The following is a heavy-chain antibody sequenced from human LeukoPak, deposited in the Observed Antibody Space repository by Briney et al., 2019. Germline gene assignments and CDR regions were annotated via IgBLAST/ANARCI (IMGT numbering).Heavy chain of an antibody. D-gene: IGHD6-25*01. CDR1: GGSFSGYY. V-gene: IGHV4-34*01. J-gene: IGHJ5*02. CDR3: ARRGSRYVNWFDP. CDR2: INHSGST. Sequence: SETLSLTCAVYGGSFSGYYWSWIRRPPGKGLEWIGEINHSGSTNYNPSLKSRVTISVDTSKNQFSLKLSSVTAADTAVYYCARRGSRYVNWFDPWGQGTLVTVSS.